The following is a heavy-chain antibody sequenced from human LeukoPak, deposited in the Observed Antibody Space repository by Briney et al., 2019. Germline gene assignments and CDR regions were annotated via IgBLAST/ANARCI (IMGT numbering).Heavy chain of an antibody. D-gene: IGHD3-22*01. CDR3: ARDPLDYYDSSGYARLDY. Sequence: GGSLRLSCAASGFTFSSYSMNWVRQAPGKGLEWVSYISSSSSTIYYADSVKGRFTISSDNAKNSLYLQMNSLRAEDTAVYYCARDPLDYYDSSGYARLDYWGQGTLVTVSS. J-gene: IGHJ4*02. V-gene: IGHV3-48*01. CDR2: ISSSSSTI. CDR1: GFTFSSYS.